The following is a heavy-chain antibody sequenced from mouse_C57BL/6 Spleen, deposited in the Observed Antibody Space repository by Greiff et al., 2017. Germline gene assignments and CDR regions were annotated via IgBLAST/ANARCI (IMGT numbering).Heavy chain of an antibody. CDR1: GFTFSSYA. Sequence: EVKLVESGGGLVKPGGSLKLSCAASGFTFSSYAMSWVRQTPEKRLEWVATISDGGSYTYYPDNVKGRFTISRDNAKNNLYLQMSHLKSEDTAMYYCARDRGTVVEGYYFDYWGQGTTLTVSS. CDR3: ARDRGTVVEGYYFDY. V-gene: IGHV5-4*01. D-gene: IGHD1-1*01. CDR2: ISDGGSYT. J-gene: IGHJ2*01.